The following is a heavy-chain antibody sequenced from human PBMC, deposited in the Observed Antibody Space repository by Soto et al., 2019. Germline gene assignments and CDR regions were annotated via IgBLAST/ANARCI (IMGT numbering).Heavy chain of an antibody. CDR2: IYSGGST. D-gene: IGHD3-3*01. CDR3: ARSPDFWSGFGTPPGANGMDV. J-gene: IGHJ6*02. Sequence: GGAPNLSCAAPGFNLRSNHMTRGRQAPGEGVGGVSFIYSGGSTYYADTVKGRFTISRDNSKNTLYLQMSSLRAEDTAVYYCARSPDFWSGFGTPPGANGMDVWGQGTTVTVSS. V-gene: IGHV3-53*01. CDR1: GFNLRSNH.